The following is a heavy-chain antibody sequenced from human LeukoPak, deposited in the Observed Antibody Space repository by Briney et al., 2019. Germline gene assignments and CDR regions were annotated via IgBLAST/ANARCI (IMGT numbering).Heavy chain of an antibody. CDR1: GGSISSYY. CDR3: ARDRGAGIVDY. J-gene: IGHJ4*02. V-gene: IGHV4-59*01. D-gene: IGHD2-21*01. Sequence: SETLSLTCTVSGGSISSYYWSWIRQPPGNGLEWIGYIYYSGSTNYNPSLKSRVTISVDTSKNQFSLKLSSVTAADTAVYYCARDRGAGIVDYWGQGTLVTVSS. CDR2: IYYSGST.